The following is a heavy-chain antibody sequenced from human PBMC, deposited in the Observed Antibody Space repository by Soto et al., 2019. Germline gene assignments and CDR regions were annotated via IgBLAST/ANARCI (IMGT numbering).Heavy chain of an antibody. CDR3: AREAGGSSIAAALLDP. V-gene: IGHV1-2*02. Sequence: GASVKVSCKTSGYFFNDYHMHWVRKAPGQGLEWMGWINPKNGDTNYAQKFQDRVTMTRDTSISTVYIELSRLTSDDTAVYYCAREAGGSSIAAALLDPWGQGXLVTVYS. CDR1: GYFFNDYH. CDR2: INPKNGDT. J-gene: IGHJ5*02. D-gene: IGHD2-2*01.